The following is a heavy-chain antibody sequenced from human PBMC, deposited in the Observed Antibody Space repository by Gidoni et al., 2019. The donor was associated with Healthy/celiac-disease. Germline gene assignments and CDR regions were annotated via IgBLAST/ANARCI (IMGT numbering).Heavy chain of an antibody. Sequence: QVQLVESGGGVVQPGRSLRLSCAAYGFTFGSYAMHWVRQAPGKGLEWVAVISYDGSNKYYADSVKGRFTISRDNSKNTLYLQMNSLRAEDTAVYYCARPLTTVTKADAFDIWGQGTMVTVSS. D-gene: IGHD4-17*01. J-gene: IGHJ3*02. CDR1: GFTFGSYA. V-gene: IGHV3-30-3*01. CDR2: ISYDGSNK. CDR3: ARPLTTVTKADAFDI.